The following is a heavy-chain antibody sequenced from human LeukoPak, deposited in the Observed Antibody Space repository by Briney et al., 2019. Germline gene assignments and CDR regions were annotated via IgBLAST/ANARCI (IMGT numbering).Heavy chain of an antibody. CDR2: IYYSGST. CDR3: AKEGAAPGPDFDY. J-gene: IGHJ4*02. D-gene: IGHD6-13*01. CDR1: GGSISSYY. Sequence: PSETLSLTCTVSGGSISSYYWSWIRQPPGKGLEWIGYIYYSGSTNYNPSLKSRVTISVDTSKNQFSLKLSSVTAADTAVYYCAKEGAAPGPDFDYWGQGILVTVSS. V-gene: IGHV4-59*12.